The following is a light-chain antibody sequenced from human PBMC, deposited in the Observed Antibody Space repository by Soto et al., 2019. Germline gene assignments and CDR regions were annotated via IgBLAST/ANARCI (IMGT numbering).Light chain of an antibody. Sequence: QSALTQPASVSGSPGQSIAISCTGTSSDVGGYSYVSWYQQQPGKAPKLVISDVSNRPSGVSDRFSGSKSGNTASLTISGLQTEDEADYYYASHTTSSTYVFGTGTKVTVL. CDR2: DVS. CDR1: SSDVGGYSY. CDR3: ASHTTSSTYV. J-gene: IGLJ1*01. V-gene: IGLV2-14*01.